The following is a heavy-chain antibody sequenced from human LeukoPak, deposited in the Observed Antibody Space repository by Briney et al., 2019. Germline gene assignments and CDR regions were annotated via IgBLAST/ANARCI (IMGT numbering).Heavy chain of an antibody. CDR3: AREGHCSTTSCYTPFDY. J-gene: IGHJ4*02. CDR1: GFTFSGYA. Sequence: GGSLRLSCAASGFTFSGYAMSWVRQAPGKGLEWVSAISGSGGDTYYADSVKGRFTISRDNSKNTLYLQMNGLRAEDTAVYYCAREGHCSTTSCYTPFDYWGQGTLVTVSS. V-gene: IGHV3-23*01. D-gene: IGHD2-2*02. CDR2: ISGSGGDT.